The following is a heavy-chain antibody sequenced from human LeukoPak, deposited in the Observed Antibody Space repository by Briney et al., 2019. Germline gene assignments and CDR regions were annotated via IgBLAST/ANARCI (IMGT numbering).Heavy chain of an antibody. CDR2: INHSGST. CDR1: GGSFSGYY. V-gene: IGHV4-34*01. D-gene: IGHD6-13*01. Sequence: KPSETLSLTRAVYGGSFSGYYWSWIRQPPGKGLEWIGEINHSGSTNYNPSLKSRVTISVDTSKNQFSLKLSSVTAADTAVYYCASYTGSSWPGLYYYYGMDVWGQGTTVTVSS. CDR3: ASYTGSSWPGLYYYYGMDV. J-gene: IGHJ6*02.